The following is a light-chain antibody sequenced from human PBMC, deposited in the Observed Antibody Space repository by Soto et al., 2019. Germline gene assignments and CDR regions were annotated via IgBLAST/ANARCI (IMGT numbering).Light chain of an antibody. V-gene: IGLV2-14*03. CDR1: SSDVGGFNS. CDR3: SSYTRTITNV. Sequence: QSVLTQPASVSGSPGQSITISCTGTSSDVGGFNSVSWYQLRPGTAPKLILYDVVDRPSGVSYRFSGSKSGNTASLTISGLQAADEADYFCSSYTRTITNVFGSGTKVTVL. J-gene: IGLJ1*01. CDR2: DVV.